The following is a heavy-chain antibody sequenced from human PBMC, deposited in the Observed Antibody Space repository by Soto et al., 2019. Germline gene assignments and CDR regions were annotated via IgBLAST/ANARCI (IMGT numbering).Heavy chain of an antibody. Sequence: QITLKESGPTLVKPTQTLTLTCTFSGFSLSTSGMGVGWIRQPPGKALEWLALIYWNDDKRYSPSLKSRLTITKDTSTNQVVLTMTNMDPVDTATYYCAHSVECITIFGLAHPYFDYWGQGTLVSVSS. CDR3: AHSVECITIFGLAHPYFDY. CDR1: GFSLSTSGMG. V-gene: IGHV2-5*01. CDR2: IYWNDDK. D-gene: IGHD3-3*01. J-gene: IGHJ4*02.